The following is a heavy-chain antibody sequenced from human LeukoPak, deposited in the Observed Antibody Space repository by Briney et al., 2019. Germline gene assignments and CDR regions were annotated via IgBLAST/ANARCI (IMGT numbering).Heavy chain of an antibody. CDR2: IRYDGTNK. D-gene: IGHD3-3*01. CDR3: AKGRSRILRFLERLSSFDY. Sequence: GGSLRLSCAASGFTFSSYGMHWVRQAPGKGLEWVAFIRYDGTNKYYADSVKGRFTISRDNSKNTLYLQMNSLRAEDTAVYYCAKGRSRILRFLERLSSFDYWGQGTLVTVSS. J-gene: IGHJ4*02. V-gene: IGHV3-30*02. CDR1: GFTFSSYG.